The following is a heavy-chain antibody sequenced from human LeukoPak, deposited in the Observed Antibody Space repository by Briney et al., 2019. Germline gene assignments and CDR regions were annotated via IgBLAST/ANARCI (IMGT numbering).Heavy chain of an antibody. J-gene: IGHJ6*03. Sequence: PSETLSLTCSVSGGSISSSSYYWGWVRQPPGKGLEWIVTFHYSGSTYYNPSLKSRVTISVNMTKNQYSLKLISVTAADTAVYYCAARGYIVVVPAAKGGGPDNYSYYMDVWRKGTTVAIPS. CDR3: AARGYIVVVPAAKGGGPDNYSYYMDV. V-gene: IGHV4-39*07. CDR2: FHYSGST. CDR1: GGSISSSSYY. D-gene: IGHD2-2*01.